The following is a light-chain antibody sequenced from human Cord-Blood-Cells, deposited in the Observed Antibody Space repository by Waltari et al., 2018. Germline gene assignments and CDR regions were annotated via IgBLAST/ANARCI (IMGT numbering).Light chain of an antibody. CDR3: QQSDSTIT. V-gene: IGKV1-39*01. J-gene: IGKJ5*01. CDR1: QSIRSY. Sequence: IQMTQSPSSLSASVGDRVTITCRASQSIRSYLNSYEQKPGKAPKLLIYAASSYQSGVPASFSGSVCGTDCTLTISSLQPEDFATYYCQQSDSTITCGQRTRLGIK. CDR2: AAS.